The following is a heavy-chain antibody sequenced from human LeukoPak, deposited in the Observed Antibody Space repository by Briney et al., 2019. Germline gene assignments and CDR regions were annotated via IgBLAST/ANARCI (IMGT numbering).Heavy chain of an antibody. CDR3: AKDVGSGYDSYYYYGMDV. V-gene: IGHV3-23*01. J-gene: IGHJ6*02. Sequence: GGSLRLSCAASGFTFSSYAMSWVRQAPGKGLEWVSTISGSGGSTYYVDSVKGRFTISRDNSKNTLYLQMNSLRAEDTALYYCAKDVGSGYDSYYYYGMDVWGQGTTVTVSS. CDR1: GFTFSSYA. CDR2: ISGSGGST. D-gene: IGHD5-12*01.